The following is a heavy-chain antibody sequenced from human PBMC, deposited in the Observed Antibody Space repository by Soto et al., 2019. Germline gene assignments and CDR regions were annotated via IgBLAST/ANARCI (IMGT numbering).Heavy chain of an antibody. D-gene: IGHD3-16*01. CDR3: ARGLGGRMDD. CDR2: IIPILGET. V-gene: IGHV1-69*08. J-gene: IGHJ6*02. CDR1: GTFSSSYT. Sequence: QVQLVQSGAEVKKPGSSVRVSCKASGTFSSSYTISWVRQAPGQGLEWMGRIIPILGETNSAQKFQDRVTLTADKSTNTAYMELNSLRLEDTAVYYCARGLGGRMDDWGQGTTVTVSS.